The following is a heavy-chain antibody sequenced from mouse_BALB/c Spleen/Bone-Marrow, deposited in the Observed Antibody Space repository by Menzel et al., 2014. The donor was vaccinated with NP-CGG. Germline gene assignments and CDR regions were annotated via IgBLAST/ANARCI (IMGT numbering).Heavy chain of an antibody. V-gene: IGHV2-9*02. CDR3: ARRSQGYAMDY. CDR1: GFSLXSYG. J-gene: IGHJ4*01. Sequence: VQVVESGPGLVAPSQRLSIPCTVSGFSLXSYGVHWVRQPPGKGLEWLGVIWAGGSTNYNSALMSRLSISKDNSKSQVFLKMNSLQTDDTAMYYCARRSQGYAMDYWGQGTSVTVSS. CDR2: IWAGGST. D-gene: IGHD3-2*02.